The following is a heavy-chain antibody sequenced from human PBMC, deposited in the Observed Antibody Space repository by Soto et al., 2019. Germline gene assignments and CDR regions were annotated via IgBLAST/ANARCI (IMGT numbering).Heavy chain of an antibody. D-gene: IGHD5-18*01. CDR1: GYTFTGYY. V-gene: IGHV1-2*04. CDR2: INPNSGGT. J-gene: IGHJ5*02. Sequence: ASVKVSCKASGYTFTGYYMHWVRQAPGQGLEWMGWINPNSGGTNYAQKFQGWVTMTRDTSISTAYMELSRLRSDDTAVYYCARGDTLGKGFAPGGQETLVTVSS. CDR3: ARGDTLGKGFAP.